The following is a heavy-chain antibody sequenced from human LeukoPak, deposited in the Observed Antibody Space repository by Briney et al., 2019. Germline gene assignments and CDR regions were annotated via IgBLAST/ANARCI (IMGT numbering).Heavy chain of an antibody. CDR2: IQPGESDT. D-gene: IGHD4-17*01. CDR1: GYSFSSYW. V-gene: IGHV5-51*01. Sequence: GESLKISCKRPGYSFSSYWIAWVRQMPWKGLEWMGIIQPGESDTRYSPSFQGQVTISADKSISTAYLQWSSLQASDTAMYYCARDYGDKSLDYWGQGTLVTVSS. CDR3: ARDYGDKSLDY. J-gene: IGHJ4*02.